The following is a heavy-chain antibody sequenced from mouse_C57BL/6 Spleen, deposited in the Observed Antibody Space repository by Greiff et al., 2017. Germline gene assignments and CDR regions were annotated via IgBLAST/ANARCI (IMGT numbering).Heavy chain of an antibody. Sequence: EVQLQQSGTVLARPGASVKMSCKTSGYTFTSYWMHWVKQRPGQGLEWIGAIYPGNSDTSYNQKFKGKAKLTAVTAASTAYMELSSLTNEDAAVYYCTRYGYDGDAMDYWGQGTSVTVSS. CDR3: TRYGYDGDAMDY. CDR1: GYTFTSYW. J-gene: IGHJ4*01. CDR2: IYPGNSDT. D-gene: IGHD2-2*01. V-gene: IGHV1-5*01.